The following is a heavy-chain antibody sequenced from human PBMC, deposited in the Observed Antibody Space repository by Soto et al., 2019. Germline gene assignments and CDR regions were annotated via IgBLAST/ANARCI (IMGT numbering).Heavy chain of an antibody. Sequence: ASVKVSCKASGDTFKNCVISWVRQAPGQGLEWMGGIIPLFGTTDFAQRFQGRLTITTDESTTTAYMELSRLRSEDTATYYCAAELGFGKLSVVWGQGTTVTVSS. D-gene: IGHD3-10*01. V-gene: IGHV1-69*05. CDR3: AAELGFGKLSVV. CDR2: IIPLFGTT. J-gene: IGHJ6*02. CDR1: GDTFKNCV.